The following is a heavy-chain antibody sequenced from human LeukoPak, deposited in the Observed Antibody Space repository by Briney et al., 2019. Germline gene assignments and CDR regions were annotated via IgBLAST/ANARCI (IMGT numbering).Heavy chain of an antibody. CDR2: IYYSGST. CDR3: ARGRLVRADY. V-gene: IGHV4-59*12. Sequence: PSETLSLTCTVSGGSISSYYWSWIRQPPGKGLEWIGYIYYSGSTNYNPSLKSRVTISVDTSKNQFSLKLSSVTAADTAVYYCARGRLVRADYWGQGTLVTVSS. D-gene: IGHD3-22*01. CDR1: GGSISSYY. J-gene: IGHJ4*02.